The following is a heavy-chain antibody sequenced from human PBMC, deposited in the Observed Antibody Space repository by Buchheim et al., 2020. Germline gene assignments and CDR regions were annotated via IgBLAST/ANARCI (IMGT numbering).Heavy chain of an antibody. V-gene: IGHV3-30*18. J-gene: IGHJ4*02. CDR1: GFTFSSYG. Sequence: QVQLVESGGGVVQPGRSLRLSCAASGFTFSSYGMHWVRQAPGKGLEWVAVISYDGSNKYYADSVKGRFTISRDNSKNTLYLQMNSLRAEDTAVYYCAKGYGSGRWGNFDYWGQGTL. D-gene: IGHD3-10*01. CDR3: AKGYGSGRWGNFDY. CDR2: ISYDGSNK.